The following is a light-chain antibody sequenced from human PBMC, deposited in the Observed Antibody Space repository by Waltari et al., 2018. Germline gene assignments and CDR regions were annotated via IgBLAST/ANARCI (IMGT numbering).Light chain of an antibody. CDR1: SSDIGAYNF. Sequence: QSALTQPASVSGSPGQSITISCTGPSSDIGAYNFVSWHQQHPGKAPKFMIYDVSYRPSGVSSRFSGSKSGNTASLTISGLQIEDEADYYCCSYRTPDTLVFGTGTKVTVL. J-gene: IGLJ1*01. CDR3: CSYRTPDTLV. CDR2: DVS. V-gene: IGLV2-14*03.